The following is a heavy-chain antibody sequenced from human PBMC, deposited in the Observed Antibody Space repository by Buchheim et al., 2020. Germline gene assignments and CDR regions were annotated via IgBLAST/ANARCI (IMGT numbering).Heavy chain of an antibody. Sequence: QVQLVESGGGVVQPGRSLRLSCAASGFTFSIYAMHWVRQAPGKGLEWVAVISYDGSNKYYADSVKGRFTISRDNSKNTLYLQMNSLRAEDTDVYYCAREKWRRGIYRGMDVWGQGTT. D-gene: IGHD5-12*01. CDR3: AREKWRRGIYRGMDV. CDR1: GFTFSIYA. V-gene: IGHV3-30-3*01. CDR2: ISYDGSNK. J-gene: IGHJ6*02.